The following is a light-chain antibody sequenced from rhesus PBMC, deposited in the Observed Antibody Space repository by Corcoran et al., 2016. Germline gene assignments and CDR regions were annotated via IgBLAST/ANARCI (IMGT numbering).Light chain of an antibody. V-gene: IGKV2-104*02. CDR1: QSPLHSGGKTY. CDR2: EVS. J-gene: IGKJ2*01. CDR3: MQGIQLPYS. Sequence: DIVMTQTPLSLPVTPGEPASISCRSSQSPLHSGGKTYLYWYLQKPGQFPQLLIYEVSNRAYGVPDRFRGRGSGTDFTLKISRVEAEDVGVYYCMQGIQLPYSFGQGTKVEIK.